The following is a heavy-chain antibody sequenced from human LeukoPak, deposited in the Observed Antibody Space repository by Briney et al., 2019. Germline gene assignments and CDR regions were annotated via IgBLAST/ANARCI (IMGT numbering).Heavy chain of an antibody. V-gene: IGHV3-30*02. CDR1: GFTFSTYA. Sequence: GSLRLSCAASGFTFSTYAMHWVRQAPGKGLEWVAFIRYDGGNKYYADSVKGRFTISRDNSKNTLYLQMNSLRPEDTAVYYCAKDGPRRDGYNDHWGQGTLVTVSS. CDR2: IRYDGGNK. CDR3: AKDGPRRDGYNDH. J-gene: IGHJ4*02. D-gene: IGHD5-24*01.